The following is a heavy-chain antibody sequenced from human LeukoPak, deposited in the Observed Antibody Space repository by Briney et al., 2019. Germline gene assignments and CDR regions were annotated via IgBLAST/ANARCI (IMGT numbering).Heavy chain of an antibody. CDR2: ISDYDGDT. CDR1: GYSFTSYG. J-gene: IGHJ5*02. CDR3: ARTTVTYINWFDP. V-gene: IGHV1-18*01. Sequence: GASVKVSCKASGYSFTSYGISWVRQAPGQGLEWMGWISDYDGDTNYAQTLQGRVTMTTDTSTSTAYMELRSLRSDDTAVYYCARTTVTYINWFDPWGQGTLVTVSS. D-gene: IGHD4-17*01.